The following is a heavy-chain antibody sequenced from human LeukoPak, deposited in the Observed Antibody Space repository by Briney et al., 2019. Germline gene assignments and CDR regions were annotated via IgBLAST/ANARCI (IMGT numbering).Heavy chain of an antibody. J-gene: IGHJ4*02. CDR2: INPGGSII. Sequence: GGSLRLSCAASGFTVSSNYMSWVRQAPGRGLEWVSSINPGGSIIFYSDSVKGRFTISRDNAKNSLYLQMNSLRAEDTALYFCASGIRERGFDYWGQGTLVTVSS. CDR1: GFTVSSNY. D-gene: IGHD1-1*01. V-gene: IGHV3-21*01. CDR3: ASGIRERGFDY.